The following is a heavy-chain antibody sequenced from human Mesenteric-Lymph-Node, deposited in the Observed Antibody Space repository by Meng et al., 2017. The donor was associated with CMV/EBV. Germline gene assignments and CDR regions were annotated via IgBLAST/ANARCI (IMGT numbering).Heavy chain of an antibody. CDR2: IYSGASST. D-gene: IGHD2-15*01. CDR3: AKGPDIVVVANWLDP. Sequence: GESLKISCAASGFTFTTYAMTWVRQAPGKGLEWVSAIYSGASSTYYADSVKGRFSISRDNSKNTLYLQMNRLRAEDTAVYYCAKGPDIVVVANWLDPWGQGTLVTVSS. V-gene: IGHV3-23*03. J-gene: IGHJ5*02. CDR1: GFTFTTYA.